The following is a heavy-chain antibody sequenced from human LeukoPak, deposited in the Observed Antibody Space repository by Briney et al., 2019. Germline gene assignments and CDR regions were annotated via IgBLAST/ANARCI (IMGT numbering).Heavy chain of an antibody. J-gene: IGHJ6*02. CDR3: ARAIGMAPAYYYGMDV. CDR1: GFTFSSYD. Sequence: GGSLRLSCAASGFTFSSYDMHWVRQATGKGLEWVSATGTAGDTYYPGSVKGRFTISRENAKNSLYLQMNSLRAGDTAVYYCARAIGMAPAYYYGMDVWGQGTTVTVSS. V-gene: IGHV3-13*01. CDR2: TGTAGDT. D-gene: IGHD1-14*01.